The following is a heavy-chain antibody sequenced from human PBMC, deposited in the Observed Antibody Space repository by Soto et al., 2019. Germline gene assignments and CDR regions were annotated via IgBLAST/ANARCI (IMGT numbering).Heavy chain of an antibody. Sequence: SETLSLTCTVSGGSVSSGIYYWSWIRQPPGKGLEWIGYIYYSGSTNYNPSLKSRVTISVDTSKNQFSLKLSSVTAADTAVYYCAREIAVAGTGGSGSEYYYYGMDVWGQGTTVTVSS. CDR2: IYYSGST. CDR1: GGSVSSGIYY. J-gene: IGHJ6*02. D-gene: IGHD6-19*01. V-gene: IGHV4-61*01. CDR3: AREIAVAGTGGSGSEYYYYGMDV.